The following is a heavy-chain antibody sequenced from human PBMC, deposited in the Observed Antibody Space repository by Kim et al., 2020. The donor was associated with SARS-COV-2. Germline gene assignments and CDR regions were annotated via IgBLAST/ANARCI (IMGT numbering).Heavy chain of an antibody. J-gene: IGHJ4*02. V-gene: IGHV4-34*01. D-gene: IGHD6-19*01. CDR2: INHSGST. Sequence: SETLSLTCAVYGGSFSGYYWSWIRQPPGKGLEWIGEINHSGSTNYNPSLKSRVTISVDTSKNQFSLKLSSVTAADTAVYYCARGFGIAVAGNNHFDYWGQGTLVTVSS. CDR1: GGSFSGYY. CDR3: ARGFGIAVAGNNHFDY.